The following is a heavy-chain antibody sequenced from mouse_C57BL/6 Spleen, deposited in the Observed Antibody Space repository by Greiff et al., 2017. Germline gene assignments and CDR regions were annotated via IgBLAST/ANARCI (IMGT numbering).Heavy chain of an antibody. V-gene: IGHV1-76*01. CDR1: GYTFTDYY. CDR3: ARSDGYYLDY. D-gene: IGHD2-3*01. Sequence: QVQLQQSGAELVRPGASVKLSCKASGYTFTDYYINWVKQRPGQGLEWISRIYPGSGNTYYNEKFKGKDTLTAEKSSSTAYMQLSSLTSEDSAVYFCARSDGYYLDYWGQGTSVTVSA. J-gene: IGHJ4*01. CDR2: IYPGSGNT.